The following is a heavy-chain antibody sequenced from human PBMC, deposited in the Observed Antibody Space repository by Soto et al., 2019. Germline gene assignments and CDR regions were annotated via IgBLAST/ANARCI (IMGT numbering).Heavy chain of an antibody. D-gene: IGHD4-17*01. Sequence: GGSLRLSCAASGFTFSSYGMHWVRQAPGKGLEWVAVISYDGSNKYYADSVKGRFTISRDNSKNTLYLQMNSLRAEDTAVYYCAKDITTVTTGFGIFQHWGQGTLVTVSS. CDR2: ISYDGSNK. CDR3: AKDITTVTTGFGIFQH. V-gene: IGHV3-30*18. J-gene: IGHJ1*01. CDR1: GFTFSSYG.